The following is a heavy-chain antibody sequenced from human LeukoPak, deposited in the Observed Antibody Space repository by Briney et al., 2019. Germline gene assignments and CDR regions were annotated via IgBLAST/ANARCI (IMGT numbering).Heavy chain of an antibody. D-gene: IGHD5-18*01. V-gene: IGHV3-48*03. Sequence: PGGSLRLSCVASGFTFSSYEMNWVRQAPGKGLGWASYISSSGLTIYYADSVKGRFTISRDNAKKSLFLQMNSEIAEDKAVYYCASSRHQLWLPPLDYGGRGTLVTVSA. CDR1: GFTFSSYE. J-gene: IGHJ4*02. CDR3: ASSRHQLWLPPLDY. CDR2: ISSSGLTI.